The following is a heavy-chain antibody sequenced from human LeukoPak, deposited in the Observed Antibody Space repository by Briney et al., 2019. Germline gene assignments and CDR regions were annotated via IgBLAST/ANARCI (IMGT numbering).Heavy chain of an antibody. CDR2: IYYSGST. V-gene: IGHV4-59*01. Sequence: SETLSLTCTVSGGSISSYYWSWIRQPPGKGLEWIGYIYYSGSTNYNPSLKSRVTISVDTSKNQFSLKLSSVTAADTAVYYCARERGRYYFDYWGQGTLVTVSS. CDR1: GGSISSYY. J-gene: IGHJ4*02. CDR3: ARERGRYYFDY.